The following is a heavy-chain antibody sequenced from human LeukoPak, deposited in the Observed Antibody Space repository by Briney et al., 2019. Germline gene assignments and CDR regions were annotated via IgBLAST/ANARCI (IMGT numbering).Heavy chain of an antibody. CDR3: AKDTSIGRYCTNGVCPPFDY. CDR1: GFTFSSYA. V-gene: IGHV3-23*01. CDR2: ISDTGATT. J-gene: IGHJ4*02. Sequence: GGSLRLSCAGSGFTFSSYAMSWVRQAPGKGLEWVSAISDTGATTYDADSVKGRFTISRDNSRSTLYPQLNSLRAEDTAVYYCAKDTSIGRYCTNGVCPPFDYWGQGTLVTVS. D-gene: IGHD2-8*01.